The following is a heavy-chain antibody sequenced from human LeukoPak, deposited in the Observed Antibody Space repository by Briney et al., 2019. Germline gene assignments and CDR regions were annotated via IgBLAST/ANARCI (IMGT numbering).Heavy chain of an antibody. D-gene: IGHD3-22*01. J-gene: IGHJ4*02. CDR3: ARDFSFYYDSSGYSYFDY. CDR2: IYSGGST. Sequence: TGGSLRLSCAASGFTVSSNYMSWVRQAPGKGLEWVSVIYSGGSTYYADSVKGRFTISRDNSKNTLYLQMNSLRAEDTAVYYCARDFSFYYDSSGYSYFDYWGQGTLVTVSS. CDR1: GFTVSSNY. V-gene: IGHV3-66*01.